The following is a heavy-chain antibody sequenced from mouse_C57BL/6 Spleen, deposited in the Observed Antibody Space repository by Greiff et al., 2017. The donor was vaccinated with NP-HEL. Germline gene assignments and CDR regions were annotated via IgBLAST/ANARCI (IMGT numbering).Heavy chain of an antibody. Sequence: QVQLQQPGAELVKPGASVKLSCKASGYTFTSYWMHWVKQRPGQGLEWIGMIHPNSGSTNYNEKFKSKATLTVDKSSSTAYMQLSSLTSEDSAVYYCAITTVGYAMDYWGQGTSVTVSS. CDR1: GYTFTSYW. J-gene: IGHJ4*01. CDR2: IHPNSGST. CDR3: AITTVGYAMDY. V-gene: IGHV1-64*01. D-gene: IGHD1-1*01.